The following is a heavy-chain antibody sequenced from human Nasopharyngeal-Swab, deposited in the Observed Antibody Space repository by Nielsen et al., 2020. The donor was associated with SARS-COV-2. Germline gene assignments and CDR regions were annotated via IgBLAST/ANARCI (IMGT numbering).Heavy chain of an antibody. J-gene: IGHJ4*02. D-gene: IGHD6-13*01. CDR1: GFTFSSYG. CDR3: ARDGVDYSSSWYGLSYYFDY. Sequence: GESLKISCAASGFTFSSYGMHWVRQAPGKGLEWVAVIWYDGSNKYYADSVKGRFTISRDNSKNTLYLQMNSLRAEDTAVYYCARDGVDYSSSWYGLSYYFDYWGQGTLVTVSS. V-gene: IGHV3-33*01. CDR2: IWYDGSNK.